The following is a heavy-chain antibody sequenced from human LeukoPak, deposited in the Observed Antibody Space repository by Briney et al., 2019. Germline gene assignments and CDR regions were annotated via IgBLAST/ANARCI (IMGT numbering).Heavy chain of an antibody. D-gene: IGHD6-13*01. CDR1: GGSISSSSYY. V-gene: IGHV4-61*05. Sequence: PSETLSLTCTVSGGSISSSSYYWGWIRQPPGKGLEWIGYIHYSGSTNYNPSLKSRVTISADTSKNQFSLRLTSVTAADTAMYYCARAGPDHGEYFQHWGQGTLVTVSS. CDR2: IHYSGST. J-gene: IGHJ1*01. CDR3: ARAGPDHGEYFQH.